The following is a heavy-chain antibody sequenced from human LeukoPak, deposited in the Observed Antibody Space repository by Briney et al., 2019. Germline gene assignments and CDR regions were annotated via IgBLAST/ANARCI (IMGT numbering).Heavy chain of an antibody. Sequence: GGSLRLSCAASGFTFSSYWMSWVRQAPGKGLEWVANIKQDGSEKYYVDSVKGRFTISRENAKNSLYLQMNSLRAEDAAVYYCARDSGSSGRGSDDYWGQGTLVTVSS. CDR3: ARDSGSSGRGSDDY. J-gene: IGHJ4*02. V-gene: IGHV3-7*01. D-gene: IGHD6-19*01. CDR1: GFTFSSYW. CDR2: IKQDGSEK.